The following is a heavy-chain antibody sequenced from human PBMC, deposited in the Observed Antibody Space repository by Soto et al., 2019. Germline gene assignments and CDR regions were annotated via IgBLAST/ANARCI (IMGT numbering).Heavy chain of an antibody. J-gene: IGHJ5*02. CDR2: ISSNSAYI. CDR3: TRDASRDSSARGWFDP. Sequence: XVSLRLSCAASGFTFRSFTMNWVRQAPGKGLEWVSTISSNSAYIYYTDALRGRFTISRDNAKNSLHLQMNSLRAEDTAVYYCTRDASRDSSARGWFDPWGPGTLVTVSS. D-gene: IGHD6-13*01. V-gene: IGHV3-21*01. CDR1: GFTFRSFT.